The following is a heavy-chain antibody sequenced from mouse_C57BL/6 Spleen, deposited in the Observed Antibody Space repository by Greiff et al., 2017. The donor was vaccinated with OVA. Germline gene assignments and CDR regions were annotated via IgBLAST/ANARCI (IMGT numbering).Heavy chain of an antibody. CDR1: GYTFTDYY. V-gene: IGHV1-26*01. CDR2: INPNNGGT. CDR3: ARAGGGGGFAY. D-gene: IGHD1-1*02. Sequence: EVKLQQSGPELVKPGATVKISCKASGYTFTDYYMNWVKQSHGKSLEWIGDINPNNGGTSYNQKFKGKATLTVDKSSSTAYMELRSLTSEDSAVYYCARAGGGGGFAYWGQGTLVTVSA. J-gene: IGHJ3*01.